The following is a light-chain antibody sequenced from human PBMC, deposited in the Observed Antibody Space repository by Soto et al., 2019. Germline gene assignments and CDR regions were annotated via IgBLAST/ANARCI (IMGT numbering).Light chain of an antibody. CDR3: CSFAGNTTGV. J-gene: IGLJ3*02. CDR1: SSDMGSHNF. Sequence: QSALTQPASVSGSPGQAITISCTGTSSDMGSHNFVSWYQQRPGKDPKLMIFEVTKRPSGVSNRFAASKSCNTASLTISGVQAEDEADDYCCSFAGNTTGVFGGGTQLTVL. V-gene: IGLV2-23*02. CDR2: EVT.